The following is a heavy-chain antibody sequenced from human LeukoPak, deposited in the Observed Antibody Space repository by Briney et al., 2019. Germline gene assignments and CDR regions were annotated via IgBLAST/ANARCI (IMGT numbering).Heavy chain of an antibody. CDR3: ARQMTPHGNFDY. V-gene: IGHV3-13*01. D-gene: IGHD1-26*01. CDR2: IGTAGDT. CDR1: GFTLSNFA. J-gene: IGHJ4*02. Sequence: GGSLRLSCAASGFTLSNFAMHWVRQATGKGLEWVSAIGTAGDTFYPGSVKGRFAISRENAKNSLYLQMNNLRAEDTAVYYCARQMTPHGNFDYWGQGTLVTVSS.